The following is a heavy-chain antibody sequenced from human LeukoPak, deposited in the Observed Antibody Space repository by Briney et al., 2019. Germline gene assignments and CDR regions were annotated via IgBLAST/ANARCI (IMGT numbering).Heavy chain of an antibody. V-gene: IGHV3-48*04. J-gene: IGHJ4*02. CDR2: ISGSSITK. D-gene: IGHD3-10*01. CDR1: GGSISSSN. Sequence: PSETLSLTCAVSGGSISSSNWWSWVRQPPGKGLEWISYISGSSITKYYADSVKGRFTISRDNAKNSLYLQMNSLRAEDTAVYYCARGEYGSGSYHIDYWGQGTLVTVSS. CDR3: ARGEYGSGSYHIDY.